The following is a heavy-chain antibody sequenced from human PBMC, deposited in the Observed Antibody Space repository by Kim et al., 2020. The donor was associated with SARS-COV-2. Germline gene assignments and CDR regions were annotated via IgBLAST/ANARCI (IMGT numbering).Heavy chain of an antibody. CDR2: IIPIFGTA. CDR3: AREAGEPGVYYGMDV. J-gene: IGHJ6*02. Sequence: SVKVSCKASGGTFSSYAISWVRQAPGQGLEWMGGIIPIFGTANYAQKFQGRVTITADESTSTAYMELSSLRSEDTAVYYCAREAGEPGVYYGMDVWGQGTTVTVSS. V-gene: IGHV1-69*13. D-gene: IGHD3-10*01. CDR1: GGTFSSYA.